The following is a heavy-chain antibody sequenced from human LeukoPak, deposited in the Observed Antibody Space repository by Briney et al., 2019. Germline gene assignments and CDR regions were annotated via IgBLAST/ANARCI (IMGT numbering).Heavy chain of an antibody. Sequence: SETLSLTCTVSGGSISTYYWSWIRQPPGKGLEWIGYIYYTGSTNYNPSLKSRVTISVDTSKSQFSLKLSSVTAADTAVYYCALWEIVHYAFDFWGQGTMVTVSS. CDR2: IYYTGST. J-gene: IGHJ3*01. D-gene: IGHD5-12*01. CDR3: ALWEIVHYAFDF. V-gene: IGHV4-59*01. CDR1: GGSISTYY.